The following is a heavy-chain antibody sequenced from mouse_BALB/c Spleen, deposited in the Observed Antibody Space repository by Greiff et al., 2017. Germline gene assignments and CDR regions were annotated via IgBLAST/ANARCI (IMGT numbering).Heavy chain of an antibody. CDR1: GYTFTSYY. CDR2: INPSNGGT. CDR3: TRKYAMDY. Sequence: QVQLQQSGAELVKPGASVKLSCKASGYTFTSYYMYWVKQRPGQGLEWIGEINPSNGGTNFNEKFKSKATQTVDKSSSTAYMQLSSLTSEDSAVYYCTRKYAMDYWGQGTSVTVSS. J-gene: IGHJ4*01. V-gene: IGHV1S81*02.